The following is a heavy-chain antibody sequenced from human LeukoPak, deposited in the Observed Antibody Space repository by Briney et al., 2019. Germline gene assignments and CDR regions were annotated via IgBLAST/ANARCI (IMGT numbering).Heavy chain of an antibody. Sequence: AGGSLRLSCAASGFTLSSYSMNWVRQAPGKGLEWVSSISSSSSYIYYADSVKGRFTISRDNAKNSLYLQMNSLRAEDTAVYYCARDRGAPGMDVWGQGTTVPVSS. CDR2: ISSSSSYI. CDR3: ARDRGAPGMDV. V-gene: IGHV3-21*01. J-gene: IGHJ6*02. CDR1: GFTLSSYS.